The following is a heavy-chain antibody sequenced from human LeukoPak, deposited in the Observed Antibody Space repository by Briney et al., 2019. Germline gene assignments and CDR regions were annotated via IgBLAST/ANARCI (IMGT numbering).Heavy chain of an antibody. CDR2: IYPGDSDT. Sequence: GESLKISCKGSGYSFTSYRIGCVRPMPGKGLEWMGIIYPGDSDTRYSPSFQGQVTISADKSISTAYLQWSSLKASDTAMYYCARHWDSGESYYYYYMDVWGKGTTVTVSS. V-gene: IGHV5-51*01. D-gene: IGHD1-26*01. J-gene: IGHJ6*03. CDR3: ARHWDSGESYYYYYMDV. CDR1: GYSFTSYR.